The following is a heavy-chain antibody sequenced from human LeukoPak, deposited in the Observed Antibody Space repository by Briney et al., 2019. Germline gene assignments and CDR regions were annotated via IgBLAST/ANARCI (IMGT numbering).Heavy chain of an antibody. V-gene: IGHV1-2*02. J-gene: IGHJ3*02. CDR1: GYTFTGYY. D-gene: IGHD6-13*01. CDR3: ASSSKGGYSRDAFDI. Sequence: ASVKVSCKASGYTFTGYYMHWVRQAPGQGLEWMGWIDPNSGGTNYAQKFQGRVTMTRDTSISTAYMELSRLRSDDTAVYYCASSSKGGYSRDAFDIWGQGTMVTVSS. CDR2: IDPNSGGT.